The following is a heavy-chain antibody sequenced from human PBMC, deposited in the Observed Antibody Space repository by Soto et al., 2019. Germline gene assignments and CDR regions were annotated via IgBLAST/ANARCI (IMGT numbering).Heavy chain of an antibody. CDR3: ARGYFYGGLDP. D-gene: IGHD5-18*01. Sequence: QVQLVESGGGVVQPVRSLRLSCAASGFTFSRYAMHWARQAPGKGLEWVTVISYDGSEKYYVDSVKGRFTSSRDNSRNEVYLQMNRLGGEDTGVYYCARGYFYGGLDPWGQGTLVTVSA. CDR2: ISYDGSEK. J-gene: IGHJ5*02. CDR1: GFTFSRYA. V-gene: IGHV3-30-3*01.